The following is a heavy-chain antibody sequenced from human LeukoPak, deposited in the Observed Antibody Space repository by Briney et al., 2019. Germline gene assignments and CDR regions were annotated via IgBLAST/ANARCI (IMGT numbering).Heavy chain of an antibody. CDR2: INHSGST. J-gene: IGHJ4*02. CDR3: ARGPFRNGYNA. CDR1: GGSFSGYY. Sequence: SETLSLTCAVYGGSFSGYYWSWIRQPPGKGLEWIGEINHSGSTNCNPSLKSRVTISVDTSKNQFSLKLSSVTAADTAVYYCARGPFRNGYNAWGQGTLVTVSS. V-gene: IGHV4-34*01. D-gene: IGHD5-12*01.